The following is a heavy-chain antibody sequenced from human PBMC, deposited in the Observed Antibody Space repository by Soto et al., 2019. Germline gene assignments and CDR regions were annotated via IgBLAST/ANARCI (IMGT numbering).Heavy chain of an antibody. CDR1: GGSISSSSYY. Sequence: SETLSLTCTVSGGSISSSSYYWGWIRQPPGKGLEWIGSIYYSGSTYYNPSLKSRVTISVDTSKNQFSLKLSSVTAADTAVYYPARHGGVWLGEAGWFDPWGQGVLVTVSS. D-gene: IGHD3-10*01. CDR2: IYYSGST. V-gene: IGHV4-39*01. CDR3: ARHGGVWLGEAGWFDP. J-gene: IGHJ5*02.